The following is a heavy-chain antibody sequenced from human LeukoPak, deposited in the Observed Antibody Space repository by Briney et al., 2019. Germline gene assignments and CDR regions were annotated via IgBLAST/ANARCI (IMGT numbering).Heavy chain of an antibody. J-gene: IGHJ6*04. CDR2: INHSGST. CDR1: GGSFSGYY. CDR3: ARDHRGYSYGYSNVYYYYHYGMDV. V-gene: IGHV4-34*01. Sequence: SETLSLTCAVYGGSFSGYYWSWIRQPPGKGLEWIGEINHSGSTNYNPSLKSRVTISVDTSKNQFSLKLSSVTAADTAVYYCARDHRGYSYGYSNVYYYYHYGMDVWGKGTTVTVSS. D-gene: IGHD5-18*01.